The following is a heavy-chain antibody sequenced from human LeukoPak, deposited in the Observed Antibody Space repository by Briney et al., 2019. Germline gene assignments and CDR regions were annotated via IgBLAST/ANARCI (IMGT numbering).Heavy chain of an antibody. J-gene: IGHJ4*02. Sequence: PSETLSLTCAVYGGSFSGYYWSWIRQPPGKGLEWIGEINHSGSTNYNPPLKSRVTISVDTSKNQFSLKLSSVTAADTAVYYCARGVNYYDSSGSIFRYWGQGTLVTVSS. CDR1: GGSFSGYY. CDR3: ARGVNYYDSSGSIFRY. D-gene: IGHD3-22*01. V-gene: IGHV4-34*01. CDR2: INHSGST.